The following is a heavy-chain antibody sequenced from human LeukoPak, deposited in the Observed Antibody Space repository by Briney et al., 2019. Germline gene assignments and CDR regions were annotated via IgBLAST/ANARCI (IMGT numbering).Heavy chain of an antibody. CDR1: GFTFSSYS. CDR2: ISSSSSTI. Sequence: PGGSLRLSCAASGFTFSSYSMNWVRQAPGKGLEWVSYISSSSSTIYYADSVKGRFTISRDNAKNSLYLQMNSLRAEDTAVYYCALTKAFDWLLYVRGQGTLVTVSS. D-gene: IGHD3-9*01. V-gene: IGHV3-48*01. CDR3: ALTKAFDWLLYV. J-gene: IGHJ4*02.